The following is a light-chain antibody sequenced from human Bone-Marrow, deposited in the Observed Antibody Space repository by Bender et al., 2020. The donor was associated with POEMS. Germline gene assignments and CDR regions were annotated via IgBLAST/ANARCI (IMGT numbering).Light chain of an antibody. CDR3: CSYTTSGTHV. Sequence: QSALTQPPSASGSLGQSVTISCTGSSSDVGAYNYVSWYQQYPGKAPKLIIYDVNKRPSGVPDRLSGSKSDNTASLTVSGLQPEDEADYYCCSYTTSGTHVFGTGTKVTVL. CDR2: DVN. CDR1: SSDVGAYNY. J-gene: IGLJ1*01. V-gene: IGLV2-8*01.